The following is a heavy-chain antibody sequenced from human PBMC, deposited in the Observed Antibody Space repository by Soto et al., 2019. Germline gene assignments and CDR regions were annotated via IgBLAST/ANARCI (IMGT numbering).Heavy chain of an antibody. V-gene: IGHV4-30-2*01. J-gene: IGHJ5*02. CDR1: GNSIATGAYS. Sequence: KTSETLSLTCTVSGNSIATGAYSWSWIRQPPGKGLEWIGYIYHSGSTYYNPSLKSRVTISVDRSKNQFSLKLSPVTAADTAVYYCARGEVWFDPWGQGTLVTVSS. CDR3: ARGEVWFDP. CDR2: IYHSGST.